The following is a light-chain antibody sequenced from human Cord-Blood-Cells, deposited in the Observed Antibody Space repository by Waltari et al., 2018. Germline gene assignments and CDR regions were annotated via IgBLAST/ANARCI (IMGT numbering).Light chain of an antibody. CDR3: QQYDNLPLT. CDR2: DAS. V-gene: IGKV1-33*01. J-gene: IGKJ4*01. CDR1: QDISNY. Sequence: DIQMTQSPSSLSASVGDRVTITCQASQDISNYLNWYQQKPGKAPKLLIYDASNLETWVPSRFSGSGSGTDFTFTIISLQPEDIATYYCQQYDNLPLTFGGGTKVEIK.